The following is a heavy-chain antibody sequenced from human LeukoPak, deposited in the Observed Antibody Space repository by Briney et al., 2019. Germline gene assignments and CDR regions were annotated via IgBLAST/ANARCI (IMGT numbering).Heavy chain of an antibody. Sequence: MASETLSLTCTVSGGSISSSSYYWGWIRQPPGKGLEWIGSIYYSGSTYYNPFLRSRVTISVGTSKNQFSLKLSSVTASDTAVYYCAVVTTTTFDYWGQGTLVTVSS. D-gene: IGHD4-23*01. V-gene: IGHV4-39*01. CDR2: IYYSGST. CDR1: GGSISSSSYY. CDR3: AVVTTTTFDY. J-gene: IGHJ4*02.